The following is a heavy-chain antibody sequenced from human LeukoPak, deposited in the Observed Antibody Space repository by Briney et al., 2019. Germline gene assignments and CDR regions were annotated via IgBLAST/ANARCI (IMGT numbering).Heavy chain of an antibody. CDR3: ACKTTAAAGTFDY. Sequence: SGTLSLTCAVSGGSISSSNWWSWVRQPPGKGLEWIGEIHHSGSKNYSPSLNSRVTISVDKSKSQFSLKLTSVPVADTALYYCACKTTAAAGTFDYWGQGTLVTVSS. CDR1: GGSISSSNW. V-gene: IGHV4-4*02. CDR2: IHHSGSK. D-gene: IGHD6-13*01. J-gene: IGHJ4*02.